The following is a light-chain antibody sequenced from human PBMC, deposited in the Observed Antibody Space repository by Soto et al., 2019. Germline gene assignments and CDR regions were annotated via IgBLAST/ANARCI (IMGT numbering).Light chain of an antibody. Sequence: EIVITQSPDTLSVSPGERATLSCRASQSVSSYLAWYQQKPGQAPRILIYGASTRETGIPARFSGSGAGTECTLTISSLQSEDFAVYYCQQYNNWPITFGQGTRLEI. CDR3: QQYNNWPIT. CDR1: QSVSSY. V-gene: IGKV3-15*01. CDR2: GAS. J-gene: IGKJ5*01.